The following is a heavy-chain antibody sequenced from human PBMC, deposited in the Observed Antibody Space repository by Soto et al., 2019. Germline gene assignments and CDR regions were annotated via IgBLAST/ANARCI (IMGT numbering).Heavy chain of an antibody. D-gene: IGHD3-10*01. Sequence: EVQLFDSGGGLVQPGGSLRLSCAASGFTFNNYAMTWVRQAPGKGLEWVSAISGGGDTTSYADSVKGRFTVSRDGSKNTLYLQMSSLRAEDTAPYYCAKGRGGSGSLTPRVDFWGQGTLVTVSS. CDR1: GFTFNNYA. V-gene: IGHV3-23*01. J-gene: IGHJ4*02. CDR2: ISGGGDTT. CDR3: AKGRGGSGSLTPRVDF.